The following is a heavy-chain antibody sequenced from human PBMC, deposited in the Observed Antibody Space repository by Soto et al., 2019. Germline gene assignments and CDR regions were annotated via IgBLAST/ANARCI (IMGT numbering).Heavy chain of an antibody. Sequence: GESLKISCKGAGYTFTNYWIGWVRQMPGKGLEWMGIIYPGDSDTKYNPSFQGQVTISADKSITTTYLRWTSLKASDTAIYYCAASIFYYGMDVWGQGTTVTVSS. CDR2: IYPGDSDT. J-gene: IGHJ6*02. CDR3: AASIFYYGMDV. V-gene: IGHV5-51*01. CDR1: GYTFTNYW.